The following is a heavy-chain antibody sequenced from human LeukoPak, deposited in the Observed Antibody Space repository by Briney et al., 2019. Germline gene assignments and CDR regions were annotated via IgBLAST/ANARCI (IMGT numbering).Heavy chain of an antibody. D-gene: IGHD6-19*01. J-gene: IGHJ4*02. V-gene: IGHV3-23*01. CDR3: AKDRYSSVWYMDS. CDR2: IGGSGGNT. CDR1: GFFFSSYS. Sequence: GGSLRLSCAASGFFFSSYSMCWVRQAPGKGLEWVSAIGGSGGNTYYADSVKGRFTISRDNSKKTLYLQMNSLRAEDTAVYYCAKDRYSSVWYMDSWGQGTLVTVSS.